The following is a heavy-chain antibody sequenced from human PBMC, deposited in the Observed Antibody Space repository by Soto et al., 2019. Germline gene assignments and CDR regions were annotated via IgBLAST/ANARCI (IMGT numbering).Heavy chain of an antibody. CDR1: GFTFDDYT. Sequence: EVQLVESGGGLVQPGRSLRLSCAASGFTFDDYTMHWVRQAPGKGLEWVSGIYWNSGIIDYADSVKGRFTISRDNAKNSLHLQMNSLRPEDTALYYCAKDVSYGDYSAFDYWGQGTLVTVSA. V-gene: IGHV3-9*01. CDR2: IYWNSGII. D-gene: IGHD4-17*01. CDR3: AKDVSYGDYSAFDY. J-gene: IGHJ4*02.